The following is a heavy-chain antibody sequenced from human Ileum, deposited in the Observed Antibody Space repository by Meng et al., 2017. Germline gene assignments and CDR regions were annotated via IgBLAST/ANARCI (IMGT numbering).Heavy chain of an antibody. J-gene: IGHJ5*02. D-gene: IGHD3-10*01. CDR1: GYTFTDYY. CDR2: INPNSGAT. V-gene: IGHV1-2*06. Sequence: QVRLAQSGAEVKKPGASVKVSCKASGYTFTDYYLHWVRQAPGQGLEWMGRINPNSGATNYAQKFQGRVTLTSDTSISTVYMELSRLRSDDTAVYYCARSGESGSGNYLGPWGQGTLVTVSS. CDR3: ARSGESGSGNYLGP.